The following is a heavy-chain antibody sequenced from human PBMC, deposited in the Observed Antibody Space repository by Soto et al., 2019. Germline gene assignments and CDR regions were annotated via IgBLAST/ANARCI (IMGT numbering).Heavy chain of an antibody. CDR3: ARDHRWAFDY. CDR1: GFTFDSYA. D-gene: IGHD3-16*01. Sequence: EVQLVESGGGLVQPGGNLRLSCVASGFTFDSYAMNWVRQAPGKGLEWLSYIGLNSGIIEYSDSVEGRFTISRDDGKSSLYLQMNSLRDEDTAVYFCARDHRWAFDYWGRGTLVTVTP. V-gene: IGHV3-48*02. CDR2: IGLNSGII. J-gene: IGHJ4*02.